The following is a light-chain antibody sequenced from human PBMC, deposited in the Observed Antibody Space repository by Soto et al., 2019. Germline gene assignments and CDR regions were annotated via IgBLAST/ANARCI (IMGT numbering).Light chain of an antibody. CDR3: CSYAGSYTRAV. J-gene: IGLJ7*01. Sequence: QSALTQPRSVSGSPGQSVTISCTGTSSDVGGYNYVSWYQQHPGKAPKLMIYDVSKWPSGVPDRFSGSKSGNTASLTISGLQAEDEADYYCCSYAGSYTRAVFGEGTQLTVL. CDR1: SSDVGGYNY. CDR2: DVS. V-gene: IGLV2-11*01.